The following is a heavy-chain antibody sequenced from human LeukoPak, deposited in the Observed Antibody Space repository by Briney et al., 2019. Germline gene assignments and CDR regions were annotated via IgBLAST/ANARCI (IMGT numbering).Heavy chain of an antibody. CDR2: IYYSAST. CDR1: GGSISSYY. V-gene: IGHV4-59*01. CDR3: ARVSSSLDYYYYMDV. J-gene: IGHJ6*03. Sequence: PSETLSLTCTVSGGSISSYYWSWLRQPPGKGLEWGGYIYYSASTNYNPSLKSRVTISVDTSKNQFSLKLSSVTAADTAVYYCARVSSSLDYYYYMDVWGKGTTVTISS.